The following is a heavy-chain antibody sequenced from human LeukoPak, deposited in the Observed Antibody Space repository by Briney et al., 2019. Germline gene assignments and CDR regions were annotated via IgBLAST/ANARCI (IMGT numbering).Heavy chain of an antibody. J-gene: IGHJ4*02. Sequence: PSETLSLTCTVSGGSISSYYWSWIRQPPGKGLEWIGYIYYSGSTNYNPSLKSGVTISVKTYKKEFSLKLSSVTAADTAAYYCARSAVEMATIDLDYWGQGTLVTVSS. CDR1: GGSISSYY. CDR2: IYYSGST. D-gene: IGHD5-24*01. V-gene: IGHV4-59*01. CDR3: ARSAVEMATIDLDY.